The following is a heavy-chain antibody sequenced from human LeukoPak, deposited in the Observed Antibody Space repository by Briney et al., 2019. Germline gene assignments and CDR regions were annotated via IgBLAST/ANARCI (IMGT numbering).Heavy chain of an antibody. D-gene: IGHD3-16*01. Sequence: PGGSLRLSCAASGFTFSSYGMHWVRQAPGKGLEWVANIKQDGSEKYYVDSVKGRFTISRDNAKNSLYLQMNSLRAEDTAVYYCARAWAGGKRHGSNFDYWGQGTLVTVSS. CDR3: ARAWAGGKRHGSNFDY. CDR2: IKQDGSEK. V-gene: IGHV3-7*01. CDR1: GFTFSSYG. J-gene: IGHJ4*02.